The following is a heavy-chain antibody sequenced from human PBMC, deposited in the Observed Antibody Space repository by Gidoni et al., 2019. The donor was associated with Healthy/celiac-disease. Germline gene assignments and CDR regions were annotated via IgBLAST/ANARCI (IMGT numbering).Heavy chain of an antibody. V-gene: IGHV1-69*04. CDR1: GGTFRSYA. D-gene: IGHD6-6*01. J-gene: IGHJ4*02. CDR3: AEGGSIAARPLHFPY. Sequence: QVQLVQSGAEVKKPGSSVKVSCKASGGTFRSYAISWVRQAPGQGLEWMGRIIPILGIANYAQKFQGRVTITADKSTSTAYMELSSLRSEDTAVYYCAEGGSIAARPLHFPYWGQGTLVTVSS. CDR2: IIPILGIA.